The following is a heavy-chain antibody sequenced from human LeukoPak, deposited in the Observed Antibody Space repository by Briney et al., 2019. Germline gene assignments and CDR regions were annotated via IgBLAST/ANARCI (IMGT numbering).Heavy chain of an antibody. D-gene: IGHD1-1*01. CDR1: GFTFSRDG. Sequence: GRSLRLSCAASGFTFSRDGMHWVRQAPGKGLEWVAVIWYDGSKKYYADSVKGRFTISRDNSKNTLYLQMNSLRAEDTAVYYCAKSPGAGTTIPDYWGQGTLVTVSS. CDR3: AKSPGAGTTIPDY. V-gene: IGHV3-33*06. CDR2: IWYDGSKK. J-gene: IGHJ4*02.